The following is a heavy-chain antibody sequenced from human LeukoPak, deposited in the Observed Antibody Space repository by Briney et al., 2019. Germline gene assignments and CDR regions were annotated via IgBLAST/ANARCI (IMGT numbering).Heavy chain of an antibody. CDR3: ARDRDYAFDY. V-gene: IGHV3-48*01. Sequence: GGSLRLSCAASGFTLSSYSMNWVRQAPGKGLEWISYINSGIYSNTIYCADTVKGRFTISRDNGKNSLYLQMNSLRVEDTAVYYCARDRDYAFDYWGQGTLVTVSS. CDR2: INSGIYSNTI. J-gene: IGHJ4*02. D-gene: IGHD4-17*01. CDR1: GFTLSSYS.